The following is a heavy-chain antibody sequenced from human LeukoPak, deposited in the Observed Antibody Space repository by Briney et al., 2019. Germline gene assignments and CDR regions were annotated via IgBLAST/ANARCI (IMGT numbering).Heavy chain of an antibody. CDR2: IYTSGST. CDR3: ARHSSSWYLGVEYYYYMDV. Sequence: SETLSLTCTVSGGSISSYYWSWLRQPAGKGLEWIGRIYTSGSTYYNPSLKSRVIISVDTSKNQFSLKLSSVTAADTAVYYCARHSSSWYLGVEYYYYMDVWGKGTTVTISS. D-gene: IGHD6-13*01. CDR1: GGSISSYY. V-gene: IGHV4-4*07. J-gene: IGHJ6*03.